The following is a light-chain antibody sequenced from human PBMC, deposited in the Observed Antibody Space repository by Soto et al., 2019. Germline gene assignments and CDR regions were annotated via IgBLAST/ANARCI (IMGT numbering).Light chain of an antibody. CDR1: SSNIGAGYD. Sequence: QSVLTQPPSVSGAPGQRVTISCTGSSSNIGAGYDVHWYRQLPGTAPKLLIYGNSNRPSGVPDRFSGSKSGTSASLAITGLQAEDEADYYSQSYDSSLSVNYVFGTGTKVTVL. CDR2: GNS. CDR3: QSYDSSLSVNYV. J-gene: IGLJ1*01. V-gene: IGLV1-40*01.